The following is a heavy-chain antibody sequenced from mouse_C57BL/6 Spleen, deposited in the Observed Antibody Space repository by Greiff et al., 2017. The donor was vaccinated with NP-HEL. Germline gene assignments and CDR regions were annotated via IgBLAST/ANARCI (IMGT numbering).Heavy chain of an antibody. CDR2: IHPNSGST. D-gene: IGHD4-1*01. V-gene: IGHV1-64*01. CDR1: GYTFTSYW. Sequence: QVQLQQPGAELVKPGASVKLSCKASGYTFTSYWMHWVKQRPGQGLEWIGMIHPNSGSTNYNEKFKSKATLTVDKYYSTAYMQLSSLTSEDSAVYYCARRADWEYYYAMDYWGQGTSVTVSS. J-gene: IGHJ4*01. CDR3: ARRADWEYYYAMDY.